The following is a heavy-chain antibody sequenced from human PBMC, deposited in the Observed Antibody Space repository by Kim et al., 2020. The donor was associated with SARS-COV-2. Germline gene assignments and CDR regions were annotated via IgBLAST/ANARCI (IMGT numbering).Heavy chain of an antibody. Sequence: GESLKISCKGSGYNFPSYWIGWVRQRPGKGLEWMGIIYIGDSDTRYSPSFQGQVTISADKSTTTAYLQWSSLKASDTAMYYCARSAGPYDYYFDYWGQGTLVTVSS. V-gene: IGHV5-51*01. J-gene: IGHJ4*02. CDR2: IYIGDSDT. CDR3: ARSAGPYDYYFDY. CDR1: GYNFPSYW. D-gene: IGHD3-16*01.